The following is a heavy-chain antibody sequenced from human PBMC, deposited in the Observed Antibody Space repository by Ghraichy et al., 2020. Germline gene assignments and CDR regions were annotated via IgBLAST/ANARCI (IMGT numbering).Heavy chain of an antibody. CDR1: GFSFSTYP. V-gene: IGHV3-64D*06. J-gene: IGHJ4*02. Sequence: GGSLRLSCSASGFSFSTYPMHWVRQAPGKGLEYVSAIDTNGDNTYYADSVKGRFTISRDNSKNTLFLQMSSLTTEDTAVYFCVRQWLPSNYFFDYWGQGSLVTVSS. CDR2: IDTNGDNT. D-gene: IGHD6-19*01. CDR3: VRQWLPSNYFFDY.